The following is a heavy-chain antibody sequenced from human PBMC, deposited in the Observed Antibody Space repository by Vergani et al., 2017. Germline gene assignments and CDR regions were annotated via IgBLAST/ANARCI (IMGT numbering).Heavy chain of an antibody. D-gene: IGHD4-17*01. CDR3: ARSPRLVDDYGDYIYYYYGMDV. CDR1: GDSVSSNSAA. Sequence: QVQLQQSGPGLVKPSQTLSLTCAIFGDSVSSNSAAWNWIRQSPSRGLEWLGRTYYRSKWYNDYAVSVKSRITINPDTSKNQFSLQLNSVTPEDTAVYYCARSPRLVDDYGDYIYYYYGMDVWGQGTTVTVSS. J-gene: IGHJ6*02. V-gene: IGHV6-1*01. CDR2: TYYRSKWYN.